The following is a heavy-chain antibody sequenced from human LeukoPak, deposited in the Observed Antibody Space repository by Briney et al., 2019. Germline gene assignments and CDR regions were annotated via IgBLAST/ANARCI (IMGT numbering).Heavy chain of an antibody. J-gene: IGHJ3*02. D-gene: IGHD2-2*01. CDR3: ASTDRYCSSTSCYGGAFDI. CDR2: IYHSGST. Sequence: SETLSLTCTVSGGSISSGGYYWSWIRQPPGKGLEWIGYIYHSGSTYYNPSLKSRVTISVDRSKNQFSLKLSSVTAADTAVYYCASTDRYCSSTSCYGGAFDIWGQGTMVTVSS. V-gene: IGHV4-30-2*01. CDR1: GGSISSGGYY.